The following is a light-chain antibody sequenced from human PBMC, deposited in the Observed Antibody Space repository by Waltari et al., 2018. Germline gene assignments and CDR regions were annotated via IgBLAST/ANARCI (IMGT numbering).Light chain of an antibody. J-gene: IGLJ2*01. V-gene: IGLV2-11*01. CDR3: CSYAGGYTMA. CDR2: DVR. CDR1: RLYVGGYNY. Sequence: SALTLPRSVSGSPGHSVSICCTGSRLYVGGYNYVSWHQQHPGKPPELIIFDVRERPSGVPVRFSGSKSGNTASLTISGLQAEDEADYYCCSYAGGYTMAVGGGTKLTVL.